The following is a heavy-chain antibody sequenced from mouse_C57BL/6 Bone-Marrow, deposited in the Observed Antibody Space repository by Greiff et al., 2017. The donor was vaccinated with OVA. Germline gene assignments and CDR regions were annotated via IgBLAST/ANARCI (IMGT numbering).Heavy chain of an antibody. V-gene: IGHV1-69*01. Sequence: VQLQQPGAELVMPGASVKLSCKASGYTFTSYWMHWVKQRPGQGLEWIGEIDPSDSYTNYNQKFKGKSTLTVDKSSSTAYMQLSSLTSEDSAVYYCEREGFYYGNYVFAYWGQGTLVTVSA. CDR2: IDPSDSYT. CDR1: GYTFTSYW. CDR3: EREGFYYGNYVFAY. D-gene: IGHD2-1*01. J-gene: IGHJ3*01.